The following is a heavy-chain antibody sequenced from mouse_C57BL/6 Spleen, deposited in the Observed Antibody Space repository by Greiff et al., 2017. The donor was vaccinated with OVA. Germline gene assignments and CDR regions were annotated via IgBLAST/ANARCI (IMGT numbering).Heavy chain of an antibody. CDR3: ARLGRGDYFDY. CDR2: INDDGSST. CDR1: GFTFSDYY. D-gene: IGHD4-1*01. Sequence: EVHLVESEGGLVQPGSSMKLSCTASGFTFSDYYMAWVRQVPEKGLEWVANINDDGSSTYYLDPLKSRFIISRDNAKNILYLQMSSLKSEDTATYYCARLGRGDYFDYWGQGTTLTVSS. V-gene: IGHV5-16*01. J-gene: IGHJ2*01.